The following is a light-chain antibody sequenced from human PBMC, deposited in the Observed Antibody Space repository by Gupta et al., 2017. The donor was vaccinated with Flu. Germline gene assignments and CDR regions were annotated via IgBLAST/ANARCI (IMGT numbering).Light chain of an antibody. Sequence: QSALTQPRSVAGSPGQSVTISCTGTSSDVGGYTYVSWYQQHPGKAPKLMIYDVNKRPSGVPDRFSGSKSGNTASLTISGLQAEDDADYYCCSYAGSYTWVFGGGTKLTVL. V-gene: IGLV2-11*01. CDR3: CSYAGSYTWV. CDR2: DVN. CDR1: SSDVGGYTY. J-gene: IGLJ3*02.